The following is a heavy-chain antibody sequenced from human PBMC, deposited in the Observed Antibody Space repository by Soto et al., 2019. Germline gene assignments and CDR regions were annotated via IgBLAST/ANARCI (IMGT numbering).Heavy chain of an antibody. D-gene: IGHD5-18*01. CDR1: GFSLSDYW. CDR3: ARGANGYYYCDY. CDR2: ITRDGSST. Sequence: EVQLVESGGGLVQPGGSLRLSCAASGFSLSDYWMHWVRQAPGEGLVWLSRITRDGSSTNYADSVKGRFTISRDNAKNTLYLQVNSLRGEDMAVYYCARGANGYYYCDYWGQGTLVTVSS. V-gene: IGHV3-74*01. J-gene: IGHJ4*02.